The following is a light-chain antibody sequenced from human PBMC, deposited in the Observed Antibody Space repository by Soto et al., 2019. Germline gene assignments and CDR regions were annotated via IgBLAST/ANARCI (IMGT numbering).Light chain of an antibody. V-gene: IGLV1-40*01. CDR2: ANN. J-gene: IGLJ1*01. CDR3: QSSDSSLRGFV. Sequence: QLVLTQPPSVSGAPGQRGTISCTGSSSNIGANYDVHWYQQLPGTAPTLLMYANNNRPSGVPDRFSGSKSDTSASLAITGLQAEDEANYYCQSSDSSLRGFVFGTGTKLTVL. CDR1: SSNIGANYD.